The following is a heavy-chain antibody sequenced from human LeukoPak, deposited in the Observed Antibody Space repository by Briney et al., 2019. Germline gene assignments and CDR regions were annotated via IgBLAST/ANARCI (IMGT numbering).Heavy chain of an antibody. D-gene: IGHD3-16*01. CDR3: VKDRDGGVTTRPKGFDY. CDR1: GFTFNTYA. Sequence: GGSLRLSCEASGFTFNTYAIYWVRQAPGKGLEWVSGICGSGGCTYYADSVKGRFTISRDNSKNTLSLQLNSLRGEDTAVYYCVKDRDGGVTTRPKGFDYWGQGTLVTVSS. J-gene: IGHJ4*02. CDR2: ICGSGGCT. V-gene: IGHV3-23*01.